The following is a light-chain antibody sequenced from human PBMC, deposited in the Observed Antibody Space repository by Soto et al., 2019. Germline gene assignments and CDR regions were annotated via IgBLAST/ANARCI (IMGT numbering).Light chain of an antibody. CDR1: QSITW. V-gene: IGKV1-5*01. CDR2: DTS. Sequence: DIQVTQSPSTLSASVGDRVTITCRASQSITWLAWYQQKPGKAPKLLIYDTSSLQNGVPSRFSGSGSGTEFTLTISSLQPDDFETYCCHQYYSYSRTLDPGTTVDFK. CDR3: HQYYSYSRT. J-gene: IGKJ3*01.